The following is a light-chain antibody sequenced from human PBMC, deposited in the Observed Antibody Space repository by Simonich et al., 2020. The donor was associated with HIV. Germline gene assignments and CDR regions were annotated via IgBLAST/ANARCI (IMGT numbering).Light chain of an antibody. CDR3: CSYAGSSTFV. J-gene: IGLJ2*01. CDR2: EGS. CDR1: SSDVGSFNL. Sequence: QSALTQPASVSGSPGQSITISCTGTSSDVGSFNLFSWYQQNPGKAPKLMIYEGSKRPSGVSNRFSGSKSGNTASLTISGLQAEDEADYYCCSYAGSSTFVFGGGTKLTVL. V-gene: IGLV2-23*03.